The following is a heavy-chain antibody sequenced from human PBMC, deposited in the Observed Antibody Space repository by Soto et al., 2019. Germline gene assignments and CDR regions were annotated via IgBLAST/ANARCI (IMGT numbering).Heavy chain of an antibody. J-gene: IGHJ5*02. CDR1: GGSISSYY. CDR2: IYTSGST. D-gene: IGHD4-17*01. Sequence: SETLSLTCTVSGGSISSYYWSWIRQPAGKGLEWIGRIYTSGSTNYNPSLKSRVTMSVDTSKNQFSLKLSSVTAADTAVYYCARDRYGEPQNWFDPWGQGTLVTVSS. CDR3: ARDRYGEPQNWFDP. V-gene: IGHV4-4*07.